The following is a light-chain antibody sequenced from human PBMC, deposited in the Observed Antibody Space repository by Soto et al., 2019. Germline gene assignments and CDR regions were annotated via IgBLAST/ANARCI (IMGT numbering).Light chain of an antibody. CDR1: QSLLDSNGYTY. CDR2: LGS. CDR3: MQALQTPLT. J-gene: IGKJ4*01. Sequence: DIVMTQSPLSLPVTPGEPASFSCRSSQSLLDSNGYTYLDWYLQKPGQSPQLLIYLGSNRASGVPDRFSGSGSGTDSTLKISRVEAEDVGVYYCMQALQTPLTFGGGTKVEIK. V-gene: IGKV2-28*01.